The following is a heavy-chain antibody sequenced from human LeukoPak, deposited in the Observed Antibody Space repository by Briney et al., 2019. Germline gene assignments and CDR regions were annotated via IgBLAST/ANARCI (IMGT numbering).Heavy chain of an antibody. D-gene: IGHD6-6*01. Sequence: ASVKVSCKASGGTFSSTVISWVRQAPGQGLEWMGGSIPIFGRTNYAQKFQGRVTITTDESTSTAYMELSSLRSEDTAVYYCARERYSSSSEKAFDIWGQGTMVTVSS. CDR2: SIPIFGRT. CDR3: ARERYSSSSEKAFDI. CDR1: GGTFSSTV. V-gene: IGHV1-69*05. J-gene: IGHJ3*02.